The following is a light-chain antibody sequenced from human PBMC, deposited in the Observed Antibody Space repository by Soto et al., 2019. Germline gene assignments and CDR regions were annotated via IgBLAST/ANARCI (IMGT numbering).Light chain of an antibody. CDR1: QDISNY. V-gene: IGKV1-33*01. CDR2: DAS. J-gene: IGKJ3*01. CDR3: QQHDNLPFT. Sequence: DIQMTQSPSSLSASVGDRVTITCQASQDISNYLNWYQQKPGKAPKLLIYDASNLETGVPSRFSGSGSGTDFTFATSSLQPEDFATYYCQQHDNLPFTFGPGTKVDFK.